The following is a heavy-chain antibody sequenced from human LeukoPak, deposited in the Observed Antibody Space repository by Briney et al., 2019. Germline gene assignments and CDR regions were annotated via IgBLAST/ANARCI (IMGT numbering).Heavy chain of an antibody. CDR3: AKDRRELDVFDI. J-gene: IGHJ3*02. V-gene: IGHV3-23*01. CDR2: ISGSGRTT. CDR1: GFTFSNYW. Sequence: QTGGSLRLSCAASGFTFSNYWMSWVRQAPGKGLEWVSGISGSGRTTYYADSVKGRSTISRDNSKNTLYVQMNSLRAEDTAVYYCAKDRRELDVFDIWGQGTMVTVSS.